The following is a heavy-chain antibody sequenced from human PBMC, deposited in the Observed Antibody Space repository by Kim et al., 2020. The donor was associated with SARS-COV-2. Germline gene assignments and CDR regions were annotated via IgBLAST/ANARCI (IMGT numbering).Heavy chain of an antibody. CDR3: ATGTPYYDSSGYHGWFYP. V-gene: IGHV1-24*01. Sequence: ASVKVSCKVSGYTLTELSMHWVRQAPGKGLEWMGGFDPEDGETIYAQKFQGRVTMTEDTSTDTAYMELSSLRSEDTAVYYCATGTPYYDSSGYHGWFYPWGQGTLVTVSS. CDR1: GYTLTELS. J-gene: IGHJ5*02. D-gene: IGHD3-22*01. CDR2: FDPEDGET.